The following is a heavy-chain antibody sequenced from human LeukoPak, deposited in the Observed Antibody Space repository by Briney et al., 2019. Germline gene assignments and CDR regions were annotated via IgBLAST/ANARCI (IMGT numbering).Heavy chain of an antibody. CDR3: ARDTVYTSCCSAHAFDI. D-gene: IGHD2-2*01. CDR2: ISAYNGNT. J-gene: IGHJ3*02. Sequence: ASVKVSCKASGYTFTSYGIRWVRQAPGQGLEWMGWISAYNGNTNYAQKLQGRVTMTTDTSTSTAYMERRSLRSDDTAVYYCARDTVYTSCCSAHAFDIWGQGTMVTVSS. CDR1: GYTFTSYG. V-gene: IGHV1-18*01.